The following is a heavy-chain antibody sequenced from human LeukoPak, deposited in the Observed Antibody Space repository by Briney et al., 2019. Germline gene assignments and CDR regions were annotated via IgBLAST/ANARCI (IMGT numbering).Heavy chain of an antibody. J-gene: IGHJ4*02. D-gene: IGHD2-15*01. CDR1: VYTFTSYY. CDR3: ARSQGYCSGGSCYAPFDY. CDR2: INPSGGST. Sequence: ASVKVSCKASVYTFTSYYMHWVRQAPGQGLEWMGIINPSGGSTSYAQKFQGRVTMTRDMSTSTVYMELSSLRSEDTAVYYCARSQGYCSGGSCYAPFDYWGQGTLVTVSS. V-gene: IGHV1-46*01.